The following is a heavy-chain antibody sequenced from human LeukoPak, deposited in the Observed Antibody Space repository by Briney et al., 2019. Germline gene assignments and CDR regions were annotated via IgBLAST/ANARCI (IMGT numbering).Heavy chain of an antibody. CDR1: GYTFTGYY. J-gene: IGHJ4*02. D-gene: IGHD6-19*01. Sequence: ASVKVSCKASGYTFTGYYMHWVRQAPGQGLEWMGWINPNSGGTNYAQKFQGRVTMTRDTSISTAYMELSRLRSDDTAVYYCARGWALLRGYSSGRGPDYWGQGTLVTVSS. CDR2: INPNSGGT. CDR3: ARGWALLRGYSSGRGPDY. V-gene: IGHV1-2*02.